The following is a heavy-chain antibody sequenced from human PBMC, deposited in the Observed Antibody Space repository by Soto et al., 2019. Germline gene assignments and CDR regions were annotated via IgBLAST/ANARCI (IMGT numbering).Heavy chain of an antibody. V-gene: IGHV3-33*01. CDR1: GFTFSSYG. Sequence: LRLSCAASGFTFSSYGMHWVRQAPGKGLEWVAVIWYDGSNKYYADSVKGRFTISRDNSKNTLYLQMNSLRAEDTAVYYCARSLRGQNAFDIWGQGTMVTVSS. CDR3: ARSLRGQNAFDI. CDR2: IWYDGSNK. J-gene: IGHJ3*02. D-gene: IGHD3-16*01.